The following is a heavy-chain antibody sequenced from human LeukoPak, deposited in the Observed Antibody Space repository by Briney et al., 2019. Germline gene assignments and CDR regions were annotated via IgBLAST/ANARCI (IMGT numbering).Heavy chain of an antibody. Sequence: SETLSLTCTVSGGSFRGSYWSWIRQPAGKGLEWIGRMFSSGSRDYNPSLKRRVTMSIETSKNQLSLKLTSVTAADTAIYYCARGTVGRGYFDFWGQGTLVIVSS. CDR1: GGSFRGSY. CDR2: MFSSGSR. V-gene: IGHV4-4*07. D-gene: IGHD1-26*01. CDR3: ARGTVGRGYFDF. J-gene: IGHJ4*02.